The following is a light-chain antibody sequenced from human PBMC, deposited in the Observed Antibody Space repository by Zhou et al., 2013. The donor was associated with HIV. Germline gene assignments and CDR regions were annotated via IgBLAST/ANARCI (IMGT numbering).Light chain of an antibody. CDR1: QSISNY. J-gene: IGKJ1*01. CDR2: AAS. V-gene: IGKV1-39*01. Sequence: DIQMTQSPSSLSASVGDRVTITCRASQSISNYLNWYQQTPGKAPQLLIYAASSLQSGSHQGSVAVDLGQISLSPSAVCNLKILQLTNCQQTYSTSWTFGQGTKVEIK. CDR3: QQTYSTSWT.